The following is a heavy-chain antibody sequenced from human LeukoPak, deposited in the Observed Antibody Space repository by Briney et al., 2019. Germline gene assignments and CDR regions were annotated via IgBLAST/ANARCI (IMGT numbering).Heavy chain of an antibody. CDR3: AQGGLGGYNAVFDH. CDR1: GFTFVGNA. V-gene: IGHV3-23*01. J-gene: IGHJ4*02. CDR2: VSGSDGSS. Sequence: PGGSLRLSCATSGFTFVGNAMSWVGQAPGKGLEWVSGVSGSDGSSHYADSVKGRFTISVDNSKTTVHLQLNSLRAEDTAVYYCAQGGLGGYNAVFDHWGQGTLVTVSS. D-gene: IGHD5-24*01.